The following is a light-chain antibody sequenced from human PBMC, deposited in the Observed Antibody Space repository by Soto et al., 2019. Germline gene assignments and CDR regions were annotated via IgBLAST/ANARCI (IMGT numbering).Light chain of an antibody. CDR2: DAS. CDR1: QSVSSS. CDR3: QQRSTWPPELT. Sequence: EIVLTQSPDTLSLSPGERATLSCRASQSVSSSLAWYQQKPGQAPRLLIYDASNRATGIPARFSGSGSGTDFTLTISGLEPEDFAVYYCQQRSTWPPELTFGPGTKVDIK. J-gene: IGKJ3*01. V-gene: IGKV3-11*01.